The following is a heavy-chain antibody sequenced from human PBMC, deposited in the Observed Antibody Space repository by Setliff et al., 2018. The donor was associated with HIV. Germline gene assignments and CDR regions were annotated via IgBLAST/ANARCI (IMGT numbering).Heavy chain of an antibody. V-gene: IGHV4-34*01. CDR2: MQHRGRT. Sequence: SETLSLTCAVYGGSFSGYCWTWIRQPPGKGVEWIGEMQHRGRTNYNPSLRSRVTTSVDTSKSQFPLKLSSVPAADTAVYYCARVSCSSWYSIPRDYYHRMDVWSKGTTVTVSS. CDR1: GGSFSGYC. CDR3: ARVSCSSWYSIPRDYYHRMDV. D-gene: IGHD6-13*01. J-gene: IGHJ6*04.